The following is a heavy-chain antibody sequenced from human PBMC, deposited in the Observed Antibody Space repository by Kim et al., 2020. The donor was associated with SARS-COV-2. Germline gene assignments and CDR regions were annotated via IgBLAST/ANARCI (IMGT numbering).Heavy chain of an antibody. V-gene: IGHV1-18*01. D-gene: IGHD3-10*01. CDR1: GYTFTSYG. J-gene: IGHJ6*02. CDR3: ARDQVDGSGSYYLQVGGTYYYYYGMDV. Sequence: ASVKVSCKASGYTFTSYGISWVRQAPGQGLEWMGWISAYNGNTNYAQKLQGRVTMTTDTSTSTAYMELRSLRSDDTAVYYCARDQVDGSGSYYLQVGGTYYYYYGMDVWGQGTTVTVSS. CDR2: ISAYNGNT.